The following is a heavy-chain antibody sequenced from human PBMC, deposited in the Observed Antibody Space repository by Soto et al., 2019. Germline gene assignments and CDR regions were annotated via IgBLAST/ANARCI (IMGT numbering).Heavy chain of an antibody. CDR3: TKVVGLDGQD. Sequence: EVQLEESGGTLVQPGGSLRLSCAASGLTFSNYWMSWVRQAPGKGLEWVANIKQDGREKYYVDSVRGRFTISRDNAKNSLYLQMSSLRAEDTAVYYCTKVVGLDGQDWGQGTLVTVSS. V-gene: IGHV3-7*01. D-gene: IGHD1-1*01. J-gene: IGHJ4*02. CDR2: IKQDGREK. CDR1: GLTFSNYW.